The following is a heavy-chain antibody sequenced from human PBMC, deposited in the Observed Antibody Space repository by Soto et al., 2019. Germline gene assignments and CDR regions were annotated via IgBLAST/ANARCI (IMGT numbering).Heavy chain of an antibody. V-gene: IGHV4-4*07. CDR3: ARHGAYSSGPTCPTGY. CDR1: CDSVSGYY. J-gene: IGHJ4*01. D-gene: IGHD2-21*01. Sequence: SETLSLTCTVSCDSVSGYYWYWIRQPAGKGLEWIGRMYTSGITNYSPSLKSRVTMSVDTSKNQFSLKLSSVTAADTAVYYCARHGAYSSGPTCPTGYWGHGILVSVS. CDR2: MYTSGIT.